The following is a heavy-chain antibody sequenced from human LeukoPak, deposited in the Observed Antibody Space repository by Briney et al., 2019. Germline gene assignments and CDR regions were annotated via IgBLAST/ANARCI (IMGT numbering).Heavy chain of an antibody. V-gene: IGHV3-23*01. J-gene: IGHJ4*02. CDR3: AKDRIVGATTSYDYFAY. D-gene: IGHD1-26*01. Sequence: GGSLRLSCADSGFTFSSYAMSWVRQAPGKVLEWVCAISGSGVTTYYADSVKGRFTISRDNSKNTLYLQMNSLRVEVTAVYYCAKDRIVGATTSYDYFAYWGQGTLVTVSS. CDR1: GFTFSSYA. CDR2: ISGSGVTT.